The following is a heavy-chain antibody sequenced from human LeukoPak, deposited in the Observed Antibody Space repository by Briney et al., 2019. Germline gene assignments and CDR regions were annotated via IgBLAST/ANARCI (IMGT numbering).Heavy chain of an antibody. CDR1: DGSISSNNYF. CDR3: ARHDSSGQYFQH. V-gene: IGHV4-39*01. D-gene: IGHD6-19*01. CDR2: IYYSGST. J-gene: IGHJ1*01. Sequence: SETLSLTCTVSDGSISSNNYFWDWIRQPPGKGLEWIGTIYYSGSTYYNPSLKSRVTISVDTSKNQFSLRLSSVTAADTAVYYCARHDSSGQYFQHWGQSTLVTVSS.